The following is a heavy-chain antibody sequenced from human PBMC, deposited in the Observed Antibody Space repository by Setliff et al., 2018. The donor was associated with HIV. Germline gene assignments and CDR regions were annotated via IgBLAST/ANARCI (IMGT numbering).Heavy chain of an antibody. J-gene: IGHJ3*02. V-gene: IGHV1-2*06. Sequence: ASVKVSCKASGYTFSDYYIHWVRQAPGQGFEWMGRINPDTGGTKFAQKFQGSVTMTRDTSISTAYMELRRLRSDDTAVYYCASQFGAYDSSGYEHDAFNIWGQGTMVTVSS. CDR3: ASQFGAYDSSGYEHDAFNI. CDR1: GYTFSDYY. D-gene: IGHD3-22*01. CDR2: INPDTGGT.